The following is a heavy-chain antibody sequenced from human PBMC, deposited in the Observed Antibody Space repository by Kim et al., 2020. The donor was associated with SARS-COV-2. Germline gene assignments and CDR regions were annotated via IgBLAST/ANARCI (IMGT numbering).Heavy chain of an antibody. Sequence: KFQGRVTMTEDTSTDTAYMELSSLRSEDTAVYYCATVFAYCGGDCAHFDYWGQGTLVTVSS. CDR3: ATVFAYCGGDCAHFDY. D-gene: IGHD2-21*02. V-gene: IGHV1-24*01. J-gene: IGHJ4*02.